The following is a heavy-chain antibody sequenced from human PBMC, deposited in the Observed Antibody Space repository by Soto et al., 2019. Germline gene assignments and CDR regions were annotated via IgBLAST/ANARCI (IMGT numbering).Heavy chain of an antibody. CDR3: ARDGVAPYYYYGMDV. Sequence: QIQLVQSGAEVKKPAASVKVSCKASGYTFTRSGISWVRQAPGQGPEWMGWISSYNGDTNYAQTFQGRVTMTTDTSTSTAYMELRSLRSDDTAVYYCARDGVAPYYYYGMDVWGQGTPVTVSS. D-gene: IGHD5-12*01. V-gene: IGHV1-18*01. CDR2: ISSYNGDT. CDR1: GYTFTRSG. J-gene: IGHJ6*02.